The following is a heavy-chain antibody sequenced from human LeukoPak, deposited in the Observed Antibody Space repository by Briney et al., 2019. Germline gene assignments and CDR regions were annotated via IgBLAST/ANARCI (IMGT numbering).Heavy chain of an antibody. J-gene: IGHJ6*03. D-gene: IGHD3-10*01. CDR3: ARDRGGPGYYYYYMDV. V-gene: IGHV3-7*01. CDR1: GFTFSSYW. CDR2: IKQDGSEK. Sequence: GSLRLSCAASGFTFSSYWMSWVRQAPGKGLEWVANIKQDGSEKYYVGSVKGRFTISRDNAKNSLYLQMNSLRAEDTAVYYCARDRGGPGYYYYYMDVWGKGTTVTVSS.